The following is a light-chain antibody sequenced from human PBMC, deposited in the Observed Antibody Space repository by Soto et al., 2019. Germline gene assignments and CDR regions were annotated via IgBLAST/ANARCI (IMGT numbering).Light chain of an antibody. CDR2: DVS. CDR1: STDVGGYNY. CDR3: CSYAGSYSYV. Sequence: QSVLTQPRSVSRSPGQSVTISCPGTSTDVGGYNYVSWYQQHPGKAPKLMIYDVSQRPSGVPDRFSGSKSGNTASLTISGLQAEDEADYYCCSYAGSYSYVFGTGTKVTVL. J-gene: IGLJ1*01. V-gene: IGLV2-11*01.